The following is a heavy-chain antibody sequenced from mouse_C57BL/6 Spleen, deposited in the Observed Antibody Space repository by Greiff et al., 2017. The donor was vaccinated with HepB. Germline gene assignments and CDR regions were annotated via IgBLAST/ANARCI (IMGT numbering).Heavy chain of an antibody. D-gene: IGHD4-1*02. V-gene: IGHV1-64*01. J-gene: IGHJ2*01. CDR1: GYTFTSYW. CDR3: AREGSTGTSPYYFDY. CDR2: IHPNSGST. Sequence: QVQLKQPGAELVKPGASVKLSCKASGYTFTSYWMHWVKQRPGQGLEWIGMIHPNSGSTNYNEKFKSKATLTVDKSSSTAYMQLSSLTSEDSAVYYCAREGSTGTSPYYFDYWGQGTTLTVSS.